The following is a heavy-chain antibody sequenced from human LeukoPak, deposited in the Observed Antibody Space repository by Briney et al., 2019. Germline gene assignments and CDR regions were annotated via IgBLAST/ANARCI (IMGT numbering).Heavy chain of an antibody. CDR2: ISSSSSYI. J-gene: IGHJ4*02. V-gene: IGHV3-21*01. Sequence: PGGSLRLSCAASGFTFSSYSMNWVRQAPGKGLEWVSSISSSSSYIYYADLVKGRFTISRDNAKNSLYLQMNSLRAEDTAVYYCARTSGSYYYAGYWGQGTLVTVSS. CDR1: GFTFSSYS. D-gene: IGHD1-26*01. CDR3: ARTSGSYYYAGY.